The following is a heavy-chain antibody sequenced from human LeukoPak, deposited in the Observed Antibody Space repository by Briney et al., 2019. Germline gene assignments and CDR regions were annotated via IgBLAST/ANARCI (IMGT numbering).Heavy chain of an antibody. CDR1: GFTFDDYA. CDR2: ICWNSGSI. D-gene: IGHD4-23*01. J-gene: IGHJ4*02. V-gene: IGHV3-9*03. Sequence: GGSLRLSCAASGFTFDDYAMHWVRQAPGKGLEWVSGICWNSGSIGYADSVKGRSTISRDNAKNSLYLQMNSLRAEDMALYYCAKDGSSSYGGTTGFDYWGQGTLVTVSS. CDR3: AKDGSSSYGGTTGFDY.